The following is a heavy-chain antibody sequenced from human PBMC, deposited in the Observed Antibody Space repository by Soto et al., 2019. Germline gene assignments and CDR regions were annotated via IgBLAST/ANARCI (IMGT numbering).Heavy chain of an antibody. V-gene: IGHV3-66*01. D-gene: IGHD2-21*01. J-gene: IGHJ3*02. CDR1: GFTVSSKY. CDR3: AKDPHIVVVIAMAFDI. Sequence: GGSLRLSCAASGFTVSSKYMSWVRQAPGKGLEWVSLINRGGSISYADSVKGRFTISRDNSENTLYLQMNSLRAEDTAVYYCAKDPHIVVVIAMAFDIWGQGTMVTVSS. CDR2: INRGGSI.